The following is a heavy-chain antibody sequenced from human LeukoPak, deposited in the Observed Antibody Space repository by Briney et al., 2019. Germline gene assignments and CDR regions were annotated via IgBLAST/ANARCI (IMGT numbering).Heavy chain of an antibody. D-gene: IGHD3-9*01. CDR2: IIPIFGTA. CDR1: GGTFSSYA. J-gene: IGHJ4*02. CDR3: AKDYYDILTGPPDY. Sequence: ASVKVSCKASGGTFSSYAISWVRQAPGQGLEWMGGIIPIFGTANYAQKFQGRVTITTDESTSTAYMELSSLRAEDTAVYYCAKDYYDILTGPPDYWGQGTLVTVSS. V-gene: IGHV1-69*05.